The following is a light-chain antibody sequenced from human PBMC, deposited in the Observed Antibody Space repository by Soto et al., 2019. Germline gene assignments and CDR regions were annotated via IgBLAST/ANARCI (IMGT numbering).Light chain of an antibody. CDR2: EVN. Sequence: QSALTQPASVSGSPGQSVTISCTGPRTDIGDSNFISWYRQSPGKAPRLLIYEVNNRPSGVSRRFSGSKAGNTASLTISGLLEDDEADYFCASFRSGTILVFGSGTKVTVL. J-gene: IGLJ1*01. V-gene: IGLV2-14*01. CDR1: RTDIGDSNF. CDR3: ASFRSGTILV.